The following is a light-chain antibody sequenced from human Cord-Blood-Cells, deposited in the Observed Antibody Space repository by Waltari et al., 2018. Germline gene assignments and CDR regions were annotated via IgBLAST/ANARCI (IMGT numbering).Light chain of an antibody. J-gene: IGKJ1*01. CDR3: QQYNSYPWT. CDR2: KAS. Sequence: DIQMTQSPSTLSASVGDRVTITCRASQSISSWLDWYQQKPGKAPKLLIYKASSLESGVPSTCRGSGSGTEFTLTISSLQPDDFATYYCQQYNSYPWTFGQGTTVEIK. CDR1: QSISSW. V-gene: IGKV1-5*03.